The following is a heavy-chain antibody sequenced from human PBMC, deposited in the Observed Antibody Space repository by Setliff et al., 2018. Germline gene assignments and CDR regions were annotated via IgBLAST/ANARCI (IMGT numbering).Heavy chain of an antibody. CDR2: IWKSVST. CDR1: DGSIRSGDHY. J-gene: IGHJ2*01. Sequence: TLSLPCTASDGSIRSGDHYWNWIRQHPGKGLEWLGYIWKSVSTFYNPSLTSRITMSVDTSRNLFSMELASVTAADTAIYYCARKMRMSGRGHWYFDVWGRGTLVTVSS. V-gene: IGHV4-31*03. CDR3: ARKMRMSGRGHWYFDV.